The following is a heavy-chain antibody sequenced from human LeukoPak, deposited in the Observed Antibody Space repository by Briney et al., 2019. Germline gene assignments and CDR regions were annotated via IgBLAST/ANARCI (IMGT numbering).Heavy chain of an antibody. CDR1: GRTFSSYA. J-gene: IGHJ4*02. Sequence: SVKLSCKASGRTFSSYAISWVRQAPGQGLEWMGRIIPILGIANYAQKFQGRVTMTADKSPSTAYRELSSLRSGDTAVYYCARVMITFVGVIVKAHYFDYWGQGTLVTVSS. CDR3: ARVMITFVGVIVKAHYFDY. CDR2: IIPILGIA. D-gene: IGHD3-16*02. V-gene: IGHV1-69*04.